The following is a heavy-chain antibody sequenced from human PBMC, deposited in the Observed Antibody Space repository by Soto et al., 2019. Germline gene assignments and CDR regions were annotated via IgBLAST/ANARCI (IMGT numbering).Heavy chain of an antibody. CDR2: ISSSSSYI. CDR3: ERIFAGSGKLYYGMDV. D-gene: IGHD3-10*01. Sequence: EVQLVESGGGLVQPGGSLRLSCAASGFTFSSYEMSWVRQAPGKGLEWVSYISSSSSYIYYADSVKGRFTISRDNAKNSMNLQMNSLRAEDTAVYYCERIFAGSGKLYYGMDVWGQGTTVTVSS. J-gene: IGHJ6*02. V-gene: IGHV3-48*03. CDR1: GFTFSSYE.